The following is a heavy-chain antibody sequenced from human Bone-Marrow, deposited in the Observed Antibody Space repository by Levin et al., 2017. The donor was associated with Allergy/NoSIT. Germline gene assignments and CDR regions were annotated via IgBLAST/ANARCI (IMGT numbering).Heavy chain of an antibody. CDR3: ARGQGGGCRRNGAFDI. Sequence: LSLTCAASGFTFSTYSMIWVRQAPGKGLEWVSALNSASTYIYYIDSVKGRFTISRDNAKNSLFLQMNSLRDEDTAVYYCARGQGGGCRRNGAFDIWGRGTMVTVSS. J-gene: IGHJ3*02. V-gene: IGHV3-21*01. CDR2: LNSASTYI. D-gene: IGHD2-15*01. CDR1: GFTFSTYS.